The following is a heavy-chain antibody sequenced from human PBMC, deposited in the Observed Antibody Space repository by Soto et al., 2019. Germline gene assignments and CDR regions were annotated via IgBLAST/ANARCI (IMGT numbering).Heavy chain of an antibody. Sequence: SETLSLTCTVSGGSISSYYWSWIRQPPGKGPEWIGYIYYSGSTNYNPSLKSRVTISVDTSKNQFSLKLSSVTAADTAVYYCASSDWNYVHDPPFYGMDVWGQGTTVTVSS. V-gene: IGHV4-59*01. D-gene: IGHD1-7*01. CDR2: IYYSGST. J-gene: IGHJ6*02. CDR1: GGSISSYY. CDR3: ASSDWNYVHDPPFYGMDV.